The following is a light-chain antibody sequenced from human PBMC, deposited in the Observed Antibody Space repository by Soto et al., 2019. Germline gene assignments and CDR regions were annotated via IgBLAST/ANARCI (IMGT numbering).Light chain of an antibody. Sequence: QSALTQPASVSGSPGQSVTISCTGTSSDVGSYKYVSWYQQHPGKAPKLMIYEVTNRPSGVSDRFSGSKSGNTASLTVSGLQAEDEADYYCGSFSSSSTLYVFGTGTKVTVL. V-gene: IGLV2-14*01. J-gene: IGLJ1*01. CDR3: GSFSSSSTLYV. CDR2: EVT. CDR1: SSDVGSYKY.